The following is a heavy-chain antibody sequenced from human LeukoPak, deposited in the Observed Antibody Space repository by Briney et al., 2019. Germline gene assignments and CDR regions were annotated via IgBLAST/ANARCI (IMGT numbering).Heavy chain of an antibody. CDR3: GKTDIHFNPTDY. Sequence: SGTLSLTCAVSGVSISSSEWWIWVRQPPGQGLEWIGEIHRAGRTRYNPSLKSRVTISMDYSKNQFSLKLTSVTAADTAIYYCGKTDIHFNPTDYWGPGSLVTVSS. D-gene: IGHD2-15*01. V-gene: IGHV4-4*02. CDR1: GVSISSSEW. CDR2: IHRAGRT. J-gene: IGHJ4*02.